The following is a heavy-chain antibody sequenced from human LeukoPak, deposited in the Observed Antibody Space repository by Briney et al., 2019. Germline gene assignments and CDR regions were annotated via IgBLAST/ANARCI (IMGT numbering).Heavy chain of an antibody. Sequence: GASVKVSCKASGYTFTSYDINWVRQATGQGLEWMGWMNPNSGNTGYAQKFQGRVTMTRNTSISTAYMELSSLRSEDTAVYYCAREIYSNKFPYYYYYYYMDVWGKGTTVTVSS. CDR2: MNPNSGNT. J-gene: IGHJ6*03. CDR1: GYTFTSYD. D-gene: IGHD6-13*01. V-gene: IGHV1-8*01. CDR3: AREIYSNKFPYYYYYYYMDV.